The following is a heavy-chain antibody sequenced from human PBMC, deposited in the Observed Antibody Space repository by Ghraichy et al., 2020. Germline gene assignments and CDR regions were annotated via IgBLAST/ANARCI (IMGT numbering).Heavy chain of an antibody. Sequence: LQWVSAISGSGGNTYLADSVKGRFTISRDNSKNTLFLQMSSLRVEDTAVYYWAIPRYSLYYFDSWGQGTLVTVSS. D-gene: IGHD3-16*01. V-gene: IGHV3-23*01. CDR3: AIPRYSLYYFDS. CDR2: ISGSGGNT. J-gene: IGHJ4*02.